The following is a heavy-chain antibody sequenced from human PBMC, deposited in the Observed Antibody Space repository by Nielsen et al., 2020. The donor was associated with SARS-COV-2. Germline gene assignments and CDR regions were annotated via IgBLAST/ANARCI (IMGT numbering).Heavy chain of an antibody. CDR2: ISSSGSTI. Sequence: GGSLRLSCAASGFTFSSYEMNWVRQAPGKGLEWVSYISSSGSTIYYADSVKGRFTISRDNAKNSLYLQMNSLRAEDTAVYYCARGVRTIFGGGWFDPWGQGTLVTVSS. D-gene: IGHD3-3*01. CDR3: ARGVRTIFGGGWFDP. CDR1: GFTFSSYE. J-gene: IGHJ5*02. V-gene: IGHV3-48*03.